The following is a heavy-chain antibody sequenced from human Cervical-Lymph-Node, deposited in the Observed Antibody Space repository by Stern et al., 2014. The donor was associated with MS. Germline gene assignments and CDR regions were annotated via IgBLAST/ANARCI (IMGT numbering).Heavy chain of an antibody. CDR1: GYRFTDYY. CDR3: ARYKGYSASWPLDN. CDR2: INSHLGVT. Sequence: VQLLQSGAEVKKPGASVKVSCRASGYRFTDYYIHWVRQAPGQGLEWMGWINSHLGVTNDAQRFKGRVIMTGDTSISTAYMELSGLTSDDTAVYYCARYKGYSASWPLDNWGQGTLVTVSS. V-gene: IGHV1-2*02. J-gene: IGHJ4*02. D-gene: IGHD6-13*01.